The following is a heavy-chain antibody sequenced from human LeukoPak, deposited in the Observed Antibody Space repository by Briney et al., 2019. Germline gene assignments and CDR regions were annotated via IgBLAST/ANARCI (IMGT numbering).Heavy chain of an antibody. CDR2: ISSSSSTI. J-gene: IGHJ3*02. V-gene: IGHV3-48*04. D-gene: IGHD5-18*01. Sequence: GGSLRLSCAASGFTFGSYAMSWVRQAPGKGLEWVSYISSSSSTIYYADSVKGRFTISRDNAKNSLYLQMNSLRAEDTAVYYCARSRGYSYGPWDAFDTWGQGTMVTVSS. CDR1: GFTFGSYA. CDR3: ARSRGYSYGPWDAFDT.